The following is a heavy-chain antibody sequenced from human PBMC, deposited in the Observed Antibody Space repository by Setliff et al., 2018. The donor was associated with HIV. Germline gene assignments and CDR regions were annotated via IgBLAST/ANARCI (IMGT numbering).Heavy chain of an antibody. V-gene: IGHV4-34*01. CDR3: ARHVGISIGGTRGDFDC. CDR2: IDHGGST. J-gene: IGHJ4*02. Sequence: SETLSLTCTVDSESFTNYYWSWIRQPPGKGLEWIGEIDHGGSTRYNPSLKSRVTISVDTSKNQFSLRLSSVTAADTAMYYCARHVGISIGGTRGDFDCWGQGTLVTVSS. CDR1: SESFTNYY. D-gene: IGHD6-13*01.